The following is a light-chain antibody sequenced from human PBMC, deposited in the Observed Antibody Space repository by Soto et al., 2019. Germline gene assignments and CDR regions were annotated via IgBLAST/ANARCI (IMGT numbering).Light chain of an antibody. V-gene: IGKV3-11*01. CDR1: QSVSSY. J-gene: IGKJ2*01. Sequence: EIVLTQSPATLALSPGERATLSFRASQSVSSYFAWYQQKPGQAPRLLIYDASNRATGIPARFSGSGSATDFTLTISSLEPEDFAVYYCQQRSNWPRMYTFGPGTKREIK. CDR2: DAS. CDR3: QQRSNWPRMYT.